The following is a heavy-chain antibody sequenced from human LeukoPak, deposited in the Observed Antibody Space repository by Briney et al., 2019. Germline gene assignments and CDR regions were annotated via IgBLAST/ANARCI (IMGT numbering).Heavy chain of an antibody. V-gene: IGHV4-61*08. CDR3: ARDQGGGSSWYDY. CDR2: MYNSGST. Sequence: SETLSLTCTVSGGSISSGGYYWSWIRQHPGKGLEWIGYMYNSGSTNYNPSLKSRVTISADTSKNQFSLRLSSVTAADTAVYYCARDQGGGSSWYDYWGQGILVTVSS. J-gene: IGHJ4*02. CDR1: GGSISSGGYY. D-gene: IGHD6-13*01.